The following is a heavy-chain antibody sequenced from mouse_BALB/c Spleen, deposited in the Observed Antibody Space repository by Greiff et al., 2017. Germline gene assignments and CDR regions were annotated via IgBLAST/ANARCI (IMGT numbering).Heavy chain of an antibody. D-gene: IGHD3-1*01. V-gene: IGHV14-3*02. Sequence: EVQLQQSGAELVRPGALVKLSCKASGFNIKDTYMHWVKQRPEQGLEWIGRIDPANGNTKYDPKFQGKATITADTSSNTAYLQLSSLTSEDTTVYYCARQLGLGAMDYWGQGTSVTVSS. CDR3: ARQLGLGAMDY. CDR1: GFNIKDTY. CDR2: IDPANGNT. J-gene: IGHJ4*01.